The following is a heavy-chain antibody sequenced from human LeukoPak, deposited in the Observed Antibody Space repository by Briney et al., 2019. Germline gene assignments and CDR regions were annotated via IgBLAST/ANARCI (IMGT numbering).Heavy chain of an antibody. CDR3: VKGGSISHNWFDS. V-gene: IGHV3-30*02. CDR1: GFTYSDYG. J-gene: IGHJ5*01. D-gene: IGHD3-16*01. CDR2: ILNDGTWE. Sequence: GGSLRLSCAASGFTYSDYGMHWVRQAPGRGLEWVAFILNDGTWEYYPDSVKGRLTISRDNSRNTLYLQMNSVRLEDTAIYYCVKGGSISHNWFDSWGQGTLVTVPS.